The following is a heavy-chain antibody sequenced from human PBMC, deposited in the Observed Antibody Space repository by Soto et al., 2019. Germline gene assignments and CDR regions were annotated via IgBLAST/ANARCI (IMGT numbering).Heavy chain of an antibody. CDR2: IYHSGST. V-gene: IGHV4-30-2*01. Sequence: PSDTLSLTCAVSGGSISSGGYSWSWIRQPPGKGLEWIGYIYHSGSTYYNPSLKSRVTISVDRSKNQFSLKLSSVTAADTAVYYCATTRLWLSFDPWRQGTLVTSPQ. CDR3: ATTRLWLSFDP. J-gene: IGHJ5*02. D-gene: IGHD3-22*01. CDR1: GGSISSGGYS.